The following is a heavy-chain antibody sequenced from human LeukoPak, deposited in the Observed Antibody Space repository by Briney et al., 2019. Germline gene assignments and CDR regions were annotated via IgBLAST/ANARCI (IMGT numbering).Heavy chain of an antibody. Sequence: PSETLPLTCTVSGGSISSSSYYWSGIRQPPGKGLEWIGYIYYSGSTYYNPSLKSRVTISVDTSKNQFSLQLSSVTAADTAVYYCSREGRVYCTNGVCSTFDPWGQGTLVTVSS. CDR1: GGSISSSSYY. CDR2: IYYSGST. CDR3: SREGRVYCTNGVCSTFDP. D-gene: IGHD2-8*01. V-gene: IGHV4-30-4*08. J-gene: IGHJ5*02.